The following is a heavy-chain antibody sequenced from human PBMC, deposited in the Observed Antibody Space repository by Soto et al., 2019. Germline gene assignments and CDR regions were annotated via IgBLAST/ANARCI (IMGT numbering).Heavy chain of an antibody. J-gene: IGHJ4*02. CDR3: AARIAAAATPDY. D-gene: IGHD6-13*01. V-gene: IGHV1-18*01. Sequence: QVQLAQSGAEVKKPGASVKVSCKASGYTFTSYGISWVRQAPGQGLEWMGWISAYNGNTNYAQQLQGRVTMTTDTATSTAYRELRGLRSDDTAVYYCAARIAAAATPDYWGQGTLVTVSS. CDR2: ISAYNGNT. CDR1: GYTFTSYG.